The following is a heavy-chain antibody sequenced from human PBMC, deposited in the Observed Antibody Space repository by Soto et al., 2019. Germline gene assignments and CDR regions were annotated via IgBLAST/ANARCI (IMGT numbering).Heavy chain of an antibody. D-gene: IGHD1-26*01. J-gene: IGHJ6*02. V-gene: IGHV1-3*01. Sequence: GASVKVSCKASGYTFTSYAMHWLRQAPGQRLEWMGWINAGNGNTKYSQKFQGRVTITRDTSASTSYMELSSLRSEDTAVYYCARDLGGSAPYYYYGMDVWGQGTTVTVSS. CDR2: INAGNGNT. CDR1: GYTFTSYA. CDR3: ARDLGGSAPYYYYGMDV.